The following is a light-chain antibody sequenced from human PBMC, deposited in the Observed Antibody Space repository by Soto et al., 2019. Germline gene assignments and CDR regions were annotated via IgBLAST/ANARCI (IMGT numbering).Light chain of an antibody. J-gene: IGLJ3*02. CDR3: QTWGTGQTGV. CDR1: SGHSSYA. CDR2: LNSDGSH. V-gene: IGLV4-69*01. Sequence: QAVLTQSPSASASLGASVKLTCTLSSGHSSYAIAWHQQQPEKGPRYLMKLNSDGSHSKGDGIPDRFSGSSSGAERYLTISSLQSEDEADYYCQTWGTGQTGVFGGGTKLTVL.